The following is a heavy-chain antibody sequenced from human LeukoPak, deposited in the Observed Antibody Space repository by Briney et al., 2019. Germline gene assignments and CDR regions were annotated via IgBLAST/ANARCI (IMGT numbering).Heavy chain of an antibody. J-gene: IGHJ4*02. CDR3: ARLRKGYGSGSYYFDY. D-gene: IGHD3-10*01. V-gene: IGHV3-7*01. Sequence: GRSLRLSCAASGLTFSRDWMSWVRQAPGKGLEWVANKKQDGSDKYYVDTVQGPFSIARANAKNSLYLRMNSLRAEDTAVYYCARLRKGYGSGSYYFDYWGQGTLVTVSS. CDR2: KKQDGSDK. CDR1: GLTFSRDW.